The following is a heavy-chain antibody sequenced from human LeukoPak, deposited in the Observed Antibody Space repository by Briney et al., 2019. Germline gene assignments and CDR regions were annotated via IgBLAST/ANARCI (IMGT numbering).Heavy chain of an antibody. CDR2: ISSSSSYI. Sequence: GGSLRLSCAASGFTFSSYSMNWVSQPPGKGLEWVSSISSSSSYIYYADSVKGRFTISRDNAKNSLYLQINSLRAEDTAVYYCAREIGSDYGGRYFDLWGRGTLVTVSS. J-gene: IGHJ2*01. V-gene: IGHV3-21*01. CDR1: GFTFSSYS. CDR3: AREIGSDYGGRYFDL. D-gene: IGHD4-17*01.